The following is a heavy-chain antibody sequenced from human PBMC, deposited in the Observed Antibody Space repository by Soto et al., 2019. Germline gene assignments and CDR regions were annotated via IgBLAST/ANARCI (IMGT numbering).Heavy chain of an antibody. CDR2: TYHSGNP. J-gene: IGHJ4*02. D-gene: IGHD3-9*01. Sequence: SETLSLTCDVSGDTISTGGYTWAWIRQPPGKALEWIGHTYHSGNPYYNPSLKSRVIISVDRSKNQFSLKVRSVTAADTAMYYCARYDILTGYYFDYWGQGTLVTVSS. CDR3: ARYDILTGYYFDY. V-gene: IGHV4-30-2*01. CDR1: GDTISTGGYT.